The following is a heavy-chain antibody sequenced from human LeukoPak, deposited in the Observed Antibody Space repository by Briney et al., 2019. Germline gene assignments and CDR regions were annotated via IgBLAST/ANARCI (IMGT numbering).Heavy chain of an antibody. V-gene: IGHV4-39*07. CDR1: GDSVSDSRHY. D-gene: IGHD3-3*01. Sequence: KPSETLSLTCTVSGDSVSDSRHYWSWIRQPPGKGLEWIGTVYYNGNTYYNLSLKSRVTISLDMSKNGFSLNLNSVTAADTGVYFCARAGAFLDTVTGRYRGDYYGMDVWGQGTTVTVSS. CDR2: VYYNGNT. J-gene: IGHJ6*02. CDR3: ARAGAFLDTVTGRYRGDYYGMDV.